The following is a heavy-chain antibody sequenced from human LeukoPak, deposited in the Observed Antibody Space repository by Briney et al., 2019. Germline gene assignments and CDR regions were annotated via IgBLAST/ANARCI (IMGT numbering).Heavy chain of an antibody. CDR3: AKSYGGNYNDAFGI. J-gene: IGHJ3*02. CDR2: INQDGGEK. CDR1: GFTFSSYW. D-gene: IGHD1-26*01. Sequence: GGSLRLSCAASGFTFSSYWINWVRQAPGKGLEWVANINQDGGEKHYGDSVKGRFTISRDNAKNSLYLQMSSLRAEDTAVYYCAKSYGGNYNDAFGIWGQGTMVTVS. V-gene: IGHV3-7*05.